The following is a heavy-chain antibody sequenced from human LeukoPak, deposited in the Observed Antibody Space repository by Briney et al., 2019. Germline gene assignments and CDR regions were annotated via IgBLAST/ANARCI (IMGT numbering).Heavy chain of an antibody. D-gene: IGHD6-13*01. CDR1: GFTFSSYA. CDR3: ARDWGSSWYGWFDP. Sequence: GGPLRLSCAASGFTFSSYAMHWVRQAPGKGLEWVAVISYDGSNKYYADSVKGRFTISRDNSKNTLYLQMDSLRAEDTAVYYCARDWGSSWYGWFDPWGQGTLVTVSS. J-gene: IGHJ5*02. CDR2: ISYDGSNK. V-gene: IGHV3-30*01.